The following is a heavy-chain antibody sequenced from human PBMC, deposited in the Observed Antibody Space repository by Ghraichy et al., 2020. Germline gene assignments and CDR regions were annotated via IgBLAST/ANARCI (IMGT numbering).Heavy chain of an antibody. CDR3: ARDLWYYDFWSGYYITGPDYYYGMDV. V-gene: IGHV1-46*01. J-gene: IGHJ6*02. D-gene: IGHD3-3*01. CDR2: INPSGGST. CDR1: GYTFTSYY. Sequence: ASVKVSCKASGYTFTSYYMHWVRQAPGQGLEWMGIINPSGGSTSYAQKFQGRVTMTRDTSTSTVYMELSSLRSEDTAVYYCARDLWYYDFWSGYYITGPDYYYGMDVWGQGTTVTVSS.